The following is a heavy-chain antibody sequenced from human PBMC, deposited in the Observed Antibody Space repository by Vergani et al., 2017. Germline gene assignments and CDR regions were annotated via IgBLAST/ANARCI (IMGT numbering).Heavy chain of an antibody. CDR3: ARDRAAAGTFDY. V-gene: IGHV3-48*01. D-gene: IGHD6-13*01. J-gene: IGHJ4*02. Sequence: QLVESGGGWVQPGGSLRLSCVVSGFDFSSYIMNWVRQAPGKGLEWVSFVSTGTKSQSYAESVKGRFTISRDSAKNSLYLQMDSLRAEETAVYYCARDRAAAGTFDYWGQGTLVNVSS. CDR1: GFDFSSYI. CDR2: VSTGTKSQ.